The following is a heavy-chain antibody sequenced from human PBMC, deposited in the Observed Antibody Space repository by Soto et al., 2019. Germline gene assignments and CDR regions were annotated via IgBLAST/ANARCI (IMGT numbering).Heavy chain of an antibody. CDR1: GYTFTSYD. V-gene: IGHV1-8*01. J-gene: IGHJ6*03. Sequence: ASVKVSCKASGYTFTSYDINWVRQATGQGLEWMGWMNPNSGNTGYAQKFQGRVTMTRNTSISTAYMELSSLRSEDTAVYYCARMTQLIVVVIAMHYYYYSMDVWGKRTTVTVSS. D-gene: IGHD2-21*01. CDR3: ARMTQLIVVVIAMHYYYYSMDV. CDR2: MNPNSGNT.